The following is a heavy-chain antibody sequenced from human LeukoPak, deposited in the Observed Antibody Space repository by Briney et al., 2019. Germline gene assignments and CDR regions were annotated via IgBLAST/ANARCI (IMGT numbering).Heavy chain of an antibody. Sequence: GGSLRLSCAASGFTVSSNYMSWVRQAPGKGLEWVSVIYSGASTYYADSVKGRFTISRDNSKNTLYLQMNSPRAEDTAVYYCAREGDGYRTTGYFDYWGQGTLVTVSS. V-gene: IGHV3-53*01. CDR1: GFTVSSNY. CDR3: AREGDGYRTTGYFDY. CDR2: IYSGAST. D-gene: IGHD5-24*01. J-gene: IGHJ4*02.